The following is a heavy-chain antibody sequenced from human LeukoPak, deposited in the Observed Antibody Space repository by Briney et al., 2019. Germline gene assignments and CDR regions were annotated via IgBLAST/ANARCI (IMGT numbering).Heavy chain of an antibody. CDR2: IFPGDSDT. CDR3: ARQRGTYSDYDQLY. V-gene: IGHV5-51*01. D-gene: IGHD5-12*01. CDR1: GDSFTSYW. Sequence: GESLKISCKGSGDSFTSYWIGWVRQMPGKGLEWMGIIFPGDSDTRYGPSFQGQVTISADKSIGTAYLQWSSLQASDTAMYYCARQRGTYSDYDQLYWGQGTLVTVSS. J-gene: IGHJ4*02.